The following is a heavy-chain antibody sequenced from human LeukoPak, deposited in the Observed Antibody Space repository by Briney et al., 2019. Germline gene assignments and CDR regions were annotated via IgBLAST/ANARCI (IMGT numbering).Heavy chain of an antibody. CDR2: TYYRSKWYN. CDR3: ARVSSWYRVVGYFDY. Sequence: SQTLSLTCAISGDSVSSNSAAWNWIRQSPSGGLEWLGRTYYRSKWYNDYAVSVKSRITINPDTSKNKFSLQLNSVTPEDTAVYYCARVSSWYRVVGYFDYWGQGTLVTVSS. D-gene: IGHD6-13*01. J-gene: IGHJ4*02. CDR1: GDSVSSNSAA. V-gene: IGHV6-1*01.